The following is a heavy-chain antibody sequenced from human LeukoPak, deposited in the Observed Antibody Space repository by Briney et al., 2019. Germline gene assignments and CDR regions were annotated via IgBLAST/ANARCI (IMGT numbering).Heavy chain of an antibody. CDR1: GFTFSSYA. V-gene: IGHV3-23*01. J-gene: IGHJ4*02. Sequence: GGSLRLSCAASGFTFSSYAMSWVRQAPGKGLEWVSAISGSGGSTYYADSVKGRFTISRDNSKNTLYLQVNSLRAEDTAVYYCANNYCSSTSCSFDYWGQGTLVTVSS. CDR2: ISGSGGST. D-gene: IGHD2-2*01. CDR3: ANNYCSSTSCSFDY.